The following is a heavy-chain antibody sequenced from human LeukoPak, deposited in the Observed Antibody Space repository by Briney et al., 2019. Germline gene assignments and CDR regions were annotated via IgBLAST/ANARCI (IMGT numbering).Heavy chain of an antibody. Sequence: ASGPTLVNPTQTLTLTCTLSGFLLSTSGVGVGWIRQAPGKALEWVASIYWDDDKRYSPSLKSRLTITKDTSKNQVVLRMTNMDPVDTGTYYCVYASWPSDPFDIWGQGTMVTVSS. J-gene: IGHJ3*02. CDR3: VYASWPSDPFDI. D-gene: IGHD2-2*01. V-gene: IGHV2-5*04. CDR1: GFLLSTSGVG. CDR2: IYWDDDK.